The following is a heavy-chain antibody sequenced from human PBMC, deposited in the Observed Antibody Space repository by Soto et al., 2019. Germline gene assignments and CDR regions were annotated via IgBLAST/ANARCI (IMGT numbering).Heavy chain of an antibody. CDR3: AKVPGASSGYSKNDY. CDR2: ISGSGDET. CDR1: GFTFSSYA. D-gene: IGHD3-22*01. J-gene: IGHJ4*02. Sequence: HPGGSLRLSCAASGFTFSSYAMTWVRQAPGKGLEWVSTISGSGDETYYADSVKGRFTISRDNSRNTLYLLMNILTAEDTAVYYCAKVPGASSGYSKNDYWGQGSQVTVSS. V-gene: IGHV3-23*01.